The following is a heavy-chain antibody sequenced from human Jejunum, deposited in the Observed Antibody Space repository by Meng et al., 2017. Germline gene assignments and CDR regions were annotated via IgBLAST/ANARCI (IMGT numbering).Heavy chain of an antibody. CDR2: IKKDGSDK. D-gene: IGHD3-10*01. CDR3: VTSRNITTFRGVTGHFYYGMDV. CDR1: GFAFSSYW. J-gene: IGHJ6*02. Sequence: GESLKISCAASGFAFSSYWMSWVRQAPGKGLEWVANIKKDGSDKYYVDSVKGRFTVSRDNAKNSLYLQMNSVRVEDTAVYYCVTSRNITTFRGVTGHFYYGMDVWGQGTMVTVSS. V-gene: IGHV3-7*01.